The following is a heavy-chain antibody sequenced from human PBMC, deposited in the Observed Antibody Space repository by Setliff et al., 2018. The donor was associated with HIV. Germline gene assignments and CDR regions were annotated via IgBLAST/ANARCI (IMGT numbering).Heavy chain of an antibody. V-gene: IGHV4-61*02. J-gene: IGHJ4*02. CDR2: IYTSGST. CDR1: GGSISRGSYY. D-gene: IGHD3-22*01. CDR3: ARGGYYYDSSGYPGYFDY. Sequence: SETLSLTCTVSGGSISRGSYYWSWIRQPAGKGLEWIGRIYTSGSTNYNPSLKSRVTISVDTSKNQFSLKLSSVTAADTAVYYCARGGYYYDSSGYPGYFDYWGQGTLVTVSS.